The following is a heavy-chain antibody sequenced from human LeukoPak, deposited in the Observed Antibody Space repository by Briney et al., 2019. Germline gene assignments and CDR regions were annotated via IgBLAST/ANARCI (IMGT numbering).Heavy chain of an antibody. V-gene: IGHV4-30-4*07. J-gene: IGHJ4*02. CDR2: IYYTGST. CDR3: TRHLGDQQREINY. Sequence: PSETLSLTCAVSGGSISRSGYSWSWIRQPPGKGLDWIAYIYYTGSTYYNPSLKSRVTISLDTSKNQFSLKLTSVTAADTAVYYCTRHLGDQQREINYWGQGTLVTVSS. D-gene: IGHD3-16*01. CDR1: GGSISRSGYS.